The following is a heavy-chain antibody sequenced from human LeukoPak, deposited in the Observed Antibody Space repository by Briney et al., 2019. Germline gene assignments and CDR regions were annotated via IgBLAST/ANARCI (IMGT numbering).Heavy chain of an antibody. CDR2: INRNGGST. V-gene: IGHV3-20*04. CDR1: GFTFDDYG. Sequence: GGSLRLSCEASGFTFDDYGMSWVRQPPGKGLEWVSGINRNGGSTDYADSVKGRFTISRDNAKNSHFLQMNSLRVEDTAVYYCAGGYGSGSYSAWGQGIPVTVSS. D-gene: IGHD3-10*01. J-gene: IGHJ5*02. CDR3: AGGYGSGSYSA.